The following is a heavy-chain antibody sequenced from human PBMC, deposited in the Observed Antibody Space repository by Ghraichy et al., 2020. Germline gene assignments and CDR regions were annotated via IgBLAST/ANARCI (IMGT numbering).Heavy chain of an antibody. D-gene: IGHD2-21*02. J-gene: IGHJ3*02. CDR1: GGSISSSSYF. Sequence: SETLSLTCTVSGGSISSSSYFWVWIRQPPGKGLEWIGSINYYANNYYNPSLKSRVTISVDTSKNQFSLKLSSVTAADAAVYYCARHENIVVVTAARAFDIWGQGTMVTVSS. V-gene: IGHV4-39*01. CDR3: ARHENIVVVTAARAFDI. CDR2: INYYANN.